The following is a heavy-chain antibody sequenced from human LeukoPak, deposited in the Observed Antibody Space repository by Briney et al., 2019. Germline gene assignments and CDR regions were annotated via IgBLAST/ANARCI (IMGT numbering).Heavy chain of an antibody. CDR3: ARAAPGRTYYYDSSGYYFGY. J-gene: IGHJ4*02. CDR2: VNHSGST. V-gene: IGHV4-34*01. Sequence: PSETLSLTCAVYGGSFSGYYWSWIRQPPGKGLEWIGEVNHSGSTNYNPSLKSRVTISVDTSKNQFSLKLSSVTAADTAVCYCARAAPGRTYYYDSSGYYFGYWGQGTLVTVSS. D-gene: IGHD3-22*01. CDR1: GGSFSGYY.